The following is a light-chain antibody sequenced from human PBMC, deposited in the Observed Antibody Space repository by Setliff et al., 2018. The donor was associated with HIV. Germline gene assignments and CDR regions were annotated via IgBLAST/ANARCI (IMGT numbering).Light chain of an antibody. V-gene: IGLV2-11*01. CDR3: CSYAGSYTFYV. Sequence: VLTQPRSVSGSPGQSVTISCTGTSSDVGGYNYVSWYQQHPGKAPKLMIYDVSKRPSGVPDRFSGSKSGNTASLTISGLQAEDEADYYCCSYAGSYTFYVFGTGTKVTVL. CDR2: DVS. CDR1: SSDVGGYNY. J-gene: IGLJ1*01.